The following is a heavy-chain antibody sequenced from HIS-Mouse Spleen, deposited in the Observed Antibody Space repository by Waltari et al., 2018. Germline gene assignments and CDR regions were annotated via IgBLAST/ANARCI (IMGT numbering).Heavy chain of an antibody. CDR2: IYYSGST. D-gene: IGHD6-13*01. CDR1: GGSLRTSSYY. CDR3: AREIPYSSSWYDWYFDL. J-gene: IGHJ3*01. Sequence: QLQLQESGPGLVKPSETLSLTCTVSGGSLRTSSYYWGWIRQPPGKGLEWIGSIYYSGSTYYNPSLKSRVTISVDTSKNQFSLKLSSVTAADTAVYYCAREIPYSSSWYDWYFDLWGQGTMVTVSS. V-gene: IGHV4-39*07.